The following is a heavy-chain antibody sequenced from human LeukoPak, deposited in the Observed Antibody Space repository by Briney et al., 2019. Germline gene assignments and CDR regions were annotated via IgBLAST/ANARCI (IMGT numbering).Heavy chain of an antibody. J-gene: IGHJ5*02. D-gene: IGHD6-13*01. CDR3: ARALSSSWYGNWFDP. Sequence: ASVKVSCKASGYTFTSYGISWVRQAPGQGLEWMGWISAYNGNTNYAQKLQGRVTMTTDTSTSTAYMELRSLRSEDTAVYYCARALSSSWYGNWFDPWGQGTLVTVSS. CDR1: GYTFTSYG. V-gene: IGHV1-18*01. CDR2: ISAYNGNT.